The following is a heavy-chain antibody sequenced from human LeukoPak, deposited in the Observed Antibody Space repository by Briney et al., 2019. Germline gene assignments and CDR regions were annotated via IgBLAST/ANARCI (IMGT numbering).Heavy chain of an antibody. V-gene: IGHV3-43*02. D-gene: IGHD6-19*01. J-gene: IGHJ4*02. Sequence: PGGSLRLFCAASGFTFGGFAMHWVRQAPVRGLEWVSLVTGGGTTYYADSVRGRFTISRDNSKNSLYLQMNTLRTEDTAFYYCAKDTGSGWDFDSWGQGALVTVSS. CDR3: AKDTGSGWDFDS. CDR1: GFTFGGFA. CDR2: VTGGGTT.